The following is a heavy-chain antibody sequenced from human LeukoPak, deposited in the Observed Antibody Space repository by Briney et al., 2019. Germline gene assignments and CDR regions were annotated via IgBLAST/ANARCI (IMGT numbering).Heavy chain of an antibody. CDR1: GFTFSSYA. J-gene: IGHJ4*02. V-gene: IGHV3-23*01. CDR2: ISGSGGXT. Sequence: GGSLRLSCAASGFTFSSYAMRWVRQAPGKGLEWVSAISGSGGXTYYADSVKGRFTISRDNSKNTLYLQMNSLRAEDTAVYYCAKVSAGSYDSSGYYHSLSYFDYWGQGTLVTVSS. D-gene: IGHD3-22*01. CDR3: AKVSAGSYDSSGYYHSLSYFDY.